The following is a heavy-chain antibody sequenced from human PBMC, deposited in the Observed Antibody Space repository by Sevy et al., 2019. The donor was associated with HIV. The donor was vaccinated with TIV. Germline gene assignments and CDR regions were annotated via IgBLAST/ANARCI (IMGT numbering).Heavy chain of an antibody. J-gene: IGHJ6*02. Sequence: GGSLRLSCAASGFVFSDYWMSWVRLAPGKGLEWVAINNRDGSEKDYVASVKGRFTISRDNAKTSLYLQMNSLRGEDTAVYYCARDCSSATCLWGMDVWGQGTMVTVSS. CDR2: NNRDGSEK. CDR3: ARDCSSATCLWGMDV. D-gene: IGHD2-2*01. V-gene: IGHV3-7*03. CDR1: GFVFSDYW.